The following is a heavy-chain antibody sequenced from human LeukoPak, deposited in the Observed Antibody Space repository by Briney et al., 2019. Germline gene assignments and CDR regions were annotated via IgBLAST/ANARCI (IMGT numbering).Heavy chain of an antibody. CDR1: GGSISSSSYY. Sequence: SETLSLTCIVPGGSISSSSYYWAWIRQSPGKGLEWIGTSSSGGSAYYNPSLTSRVSISKDTSDNQFSLGLYSVTAADTAVYYCARKQTGTMYDVWGQGTQVTVSS. J-gene: IGHJ4*02. CDR3: ARKQTGTMYDV. D-gene: IGHD1-7*01. CDR2: SSSGGSA. V-gene: IGHV4-39*07.